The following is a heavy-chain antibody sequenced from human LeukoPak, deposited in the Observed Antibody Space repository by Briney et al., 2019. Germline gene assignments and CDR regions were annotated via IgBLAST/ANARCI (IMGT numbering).Heavy chain of an antibody. Sequence: PGRSLRLSCAASGFTFSSYGMHWVRQARDKGLEWVAVISYDGSNKYYADSVKGRFTISRDNSKNTLYLQMNSLRAEDTAVYYCAKDSNLEYFDYWGQGTLVTVSS. CDR3: AKDSNLEYFDY. CDR2: ISYDGSNK. V-gene: IGHV3-30*18. D-gene: IGHD1-1*01. J-gene: IGHJ4*02. CDR1: GFTFSSYG.